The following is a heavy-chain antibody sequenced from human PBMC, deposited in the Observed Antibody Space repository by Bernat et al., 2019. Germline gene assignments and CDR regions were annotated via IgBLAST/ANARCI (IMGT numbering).Heavy chain of an antibody. D-gene: IGHD3-22*01. CDR2: ISYDGSNK. CDR1: GFTFSSYC. CDR3: ATWSYYDSSGHDAFDI. J-gene: IGHJ3*02. Sequence: QVQLVESGGGVVQPGRSLRLSCAASGFTFSSYCMHWVRQAPGKGLEWVAVISYDGSNKYYADSVKGRFTISRDNSKNTLYLQMNSLSAEDTAVYDCATWSYYDSSGHDAFDIWGQGTMVTVSS. V-gene: IGHV3-30*03.